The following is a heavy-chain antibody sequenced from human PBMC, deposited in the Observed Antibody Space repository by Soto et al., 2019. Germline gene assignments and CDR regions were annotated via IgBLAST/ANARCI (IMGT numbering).Heavy chain of an antibody. CDR1: GDSITRTDYY. V-gene: IGHV4-39*01. CDR3: ARHCRTGYSTVFGLVMGWFDP. Sequence: PSGTLSLTCTATGDSITRTDYYSAWIRQTPRNGLELVASIYYSGSTHHNPSLKSRVTISVDTSKNQCSLKVTSVTAADPDVYYCARHCRTGYSTVFGLVMGWFDPRGQGTLVTVSS. CDR2: IYYSGST. J-gene: IGHJ5*02. D-gene: IGHD3-3*01.